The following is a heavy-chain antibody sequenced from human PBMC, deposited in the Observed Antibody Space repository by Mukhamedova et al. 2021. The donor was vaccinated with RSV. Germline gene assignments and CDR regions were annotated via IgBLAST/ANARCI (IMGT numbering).Heavy chain of an antibody. CDR3: ARVFSDFWSGYSYFYY. J-gene: IGHJ4*02. D-gene: IGHD3-3*01. CDR1: YG. Sequence: YGITWVRQAPGQGLEWMGWISAYNGNTNYAQKLQGRVTMSTGTSTSTAYMELRSLRSDDTAVYYCARVFSDFWSGYSYFYYWVQG. CDR2: ISAYNGNT. V-gene: IGHV1-18*01.